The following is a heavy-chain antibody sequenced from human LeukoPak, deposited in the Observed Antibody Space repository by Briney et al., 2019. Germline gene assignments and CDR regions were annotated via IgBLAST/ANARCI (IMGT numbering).Heavy chain of an antibody. CDR3: ARGGRYCSSTSCSPLGY. V-gene: IGHV3-33*01. J-gene: IGHJ4*02. CDR2: IWYDGSNK. Sequence: GGSLRLSCAASGFTFSSYGMHWVRQAPGKGLEWVAVIWYDGSNKYYADSVKGRFTISRDNSQNTLYLQMNSLRAEDTAVYYCARGGRYCSSTSCSPLGYWGQGTLVTVSS. D-gene: IGHD2-2*01. CDR1: GFTFSSYG.